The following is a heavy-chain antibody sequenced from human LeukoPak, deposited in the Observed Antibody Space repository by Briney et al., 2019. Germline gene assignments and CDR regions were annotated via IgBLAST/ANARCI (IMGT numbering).Heavy chain of an antibody. CDR3: ARDFAREFTIDY. CDR2: ISSSSNII. J-gene: IGHJ4*02. V-gene: IGHV3-48*01. CDR1: GFTCSNFN. Sequence: GSLGLSCSASGFTCSNFNRNWVRQRPGKGLQWGSYISSSSNIIDYADSVRGRLTSSRDNAKNSLFLQMNRLRAEDTAVYYCARDFAREFTIDYWGQGTLVTVSS. D-gene: IGHD3-10*01.